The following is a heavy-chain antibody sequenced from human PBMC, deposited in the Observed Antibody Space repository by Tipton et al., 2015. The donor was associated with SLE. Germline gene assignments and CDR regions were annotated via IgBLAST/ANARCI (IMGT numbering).Heavy chain of an antibody. V-gene: IGHV3-74*01. D-gene: IGHD3-22*01. Sequence: GSLRLSCAASGFTFSSYSMNWVRQAPGKGLEWVSRINSDGTSTSYADFVKGRFTISRDNAKSTVYLQMKSLRAEDTALYYCARRESYYSDSSGYSDAFDIWGQGTMVTVSS. J-gene: IGHJ3*02. CDR2: INSDGTST. CDR1: GFTFSSYS. CDR3: ARRESYYSDSSGYSDAFDI.